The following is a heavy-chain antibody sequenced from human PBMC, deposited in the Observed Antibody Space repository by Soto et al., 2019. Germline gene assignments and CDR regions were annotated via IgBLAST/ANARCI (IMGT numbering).Heavy chain of an antibody. CDR2: IIPIFGTA. V-gene: IGHV1-69*13. J-gene: IGHJ6*02. Sequence: GASVKVSCKASGGTFSSYAISWVRQAPGQGLEWMGGIIPIFGTANYAQKFQGRVTITADESTSTAYMELSSLRSEDTAVYYCARDEYSSSSLGNYYGMDVWGQGTTVTVSS. D-gene: IGHD6-6*01. CDR1: GGTFSSYA. CDR3: ARDEYSSSSLGNYYGMDV.